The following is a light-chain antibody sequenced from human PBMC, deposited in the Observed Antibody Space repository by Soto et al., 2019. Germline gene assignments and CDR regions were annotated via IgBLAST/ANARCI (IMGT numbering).Light chain of an antibody. CDR1: QSVSSSC. CDR3: QQYYSAPS. J-gene: IGKJ3*01. Sequence: EIVLTQSPGTLSLSPGERATLSCRASQSVSSSCLAWYRQKPGQAPRLLIYGASSRATGIPDRFSGSGSGTDFTLTIASLEPEDFAVYYCQQYYSAPSFGPGTKVEIK. CDR2: GAS. V-gene: IGKV3-20*01.